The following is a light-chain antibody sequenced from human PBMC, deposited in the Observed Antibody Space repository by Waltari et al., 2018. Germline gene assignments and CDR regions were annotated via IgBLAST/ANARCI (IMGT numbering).Light chain of an antibody. CDR1: QTVSSNF. V-gene: IGKV3-20*01. CDR3: QQYGQT. Sequence: EIVLTQSPVTLSLSPGERATLSSRPSQTVSSNFLAWYQQKRGQALRLLIYGASNRATGIPNRFSGSRSWTHFTLTISSREPEDFAVYYCQQYGQTFGQGTKVEIK. CDR2: GAS. J-gene: IGKJ1*01.